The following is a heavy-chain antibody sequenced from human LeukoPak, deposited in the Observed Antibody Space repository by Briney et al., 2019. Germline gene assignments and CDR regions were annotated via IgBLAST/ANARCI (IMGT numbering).Heavy chain of an antibody. Sequence: SETLSLTCTVSVGSISSYYWSWIRQPPGKGLEWIGYIYYSGSTNYNPSLKSRVTISVDTSKHQFSLKLSPVTAADTAVYYCASGPYSSSWTYWGQGTLVTVSS. D-gene: IGHD6-13*01. CDR3: ASGPYSSSWTY. CDR2: IYYSGST. J-gene: IGHJ4*02. V-gene: IGHV4-59*01. CDR1: VGSISSYY.